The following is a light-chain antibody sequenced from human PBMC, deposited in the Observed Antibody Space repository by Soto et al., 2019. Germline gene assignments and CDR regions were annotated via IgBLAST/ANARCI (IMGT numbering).Light chain of an antibody. Sequence: SYELTQSPSASVAPGKTARITCGGNNIGSKSVHWYQQKPGQAPVLVIYYDSDRPSGIPERFSGSNSGNTATLTISRVEAGDEADYYCQVWDSSSDHPVFGGGTKLTVL. CDR2: YDS. V-gene: IGLV3-21*04. CDR3: QVWDSSSDHPV. J-gene: IGLJ2*01. CDR1: NIGSKS.